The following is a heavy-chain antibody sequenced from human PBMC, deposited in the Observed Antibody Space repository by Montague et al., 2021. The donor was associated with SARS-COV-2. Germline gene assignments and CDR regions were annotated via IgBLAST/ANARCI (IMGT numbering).Heavy chain of an antibody. J-gene: IGHJ4*02. V-gene: IGHV4-59*01. Sequence: SETLSLTCNVSGGSINNYYWSWIRRSPGRGLEWIGYIYYTGSTTRNPSLDSRVTISLDTSRDLVSLELRSLTAADTAVYYCARGGGWKRHFDYWGQGTLVAVSS. CDR1: GGSINNYY. CDR2: IYYTGST. D-gene: IGHD4-23*01. CDR3: ARGGGWKRHFDY.